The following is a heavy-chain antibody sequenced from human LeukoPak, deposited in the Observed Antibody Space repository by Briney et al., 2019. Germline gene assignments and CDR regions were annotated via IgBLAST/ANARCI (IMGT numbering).Heavy chain of an antibody. CDR3: ATTSSISGYSYGFGGFFDY. D-gene: IGHD5-18*01. CDR2: VNPIRGNT. J-gene: IGHJ4*02. V-gene: IGHV1-8*01. Sequence: ASVQVSCQACGYTFTRYDINWVRQATCQGLAWMGWVNPIRGNTGYAPKFHGRVTMTRNTSIRTAYMELSSLRSEDTAVYYCATTSSISGYSYGFGGFFDYWGQGTLVTVSS. CDR1: GYTFTRYD.